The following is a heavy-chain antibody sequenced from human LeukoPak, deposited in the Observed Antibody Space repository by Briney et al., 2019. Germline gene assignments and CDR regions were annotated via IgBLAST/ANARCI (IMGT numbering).Heavy chain of an antibody. D-gene: IGHD1-14*01. CDR2: IYYSGTT. V-gene: IGHV4-39*01. Sequence: SETLPLTGTVSGGPFSVIDYCGGCGRQPGRGGLGWCGSIYYSGTTYYNTSLKSRVTISVDTSKKQFSLKLRSVTAADTAVYYCARHEWGITNAFDIWGQGTMVTVSS. CDR1: GGPFSVIDYC. J-gene: IGHJ3*02. CDR3: ARHEWGITNAFDI.